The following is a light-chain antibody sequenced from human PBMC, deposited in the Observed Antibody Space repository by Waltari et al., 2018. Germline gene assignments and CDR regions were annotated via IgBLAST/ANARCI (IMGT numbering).Light chain of an antibody. CDR2: EDS. V-gene: IGLV3-21*01. Sequence: SYVLNQPPSVSVAPGETATILCGGNRIGGKSVTWYQQKSGRAPVVVISEDSDRPSGTPERISGTNSGNTATLTISRVEVGDEADYFCQIWDSSGEQWVFGGGTRLTV. CDR3: QIWDSSGEQWV. CDR1: RIGGKS. J-gene: IGLJ3*02.